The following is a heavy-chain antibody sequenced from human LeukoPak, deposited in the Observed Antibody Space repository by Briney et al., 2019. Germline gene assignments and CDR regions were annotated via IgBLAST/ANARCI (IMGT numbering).Heavy chain of an antibody. CDR3: ARYSSSWHDY. V-gene: IGHV4-59*01. CDR1: GGSISSYY. D-gene: IGHD6-13*01. CDR2: IYYSGST. Sequence: SETLSLTCTVSGGSISSYYWSWIRQPPGKGLKWIGYIYYSGSTNYNPSLKSRVTISVDTSKNQFSLKLSSVTAADTAVYYCARYSSSWHDYWGQGTLVTVSS. J-gene: IGHJ4*02.